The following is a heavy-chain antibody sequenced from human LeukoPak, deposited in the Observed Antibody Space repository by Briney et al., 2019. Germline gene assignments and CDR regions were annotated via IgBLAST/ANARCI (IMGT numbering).Heavy chain of an antibody. J-gene: IGHJ4*02. CDR1: GFTFSSSW. Sequence: GGSLRLSCAASGFTFSSSWMSWVRQAPGKGLEWVANIKQDGSEQYYVDSVKGRFTISSDNAKNSLYLQMNSLRAEDTAVYYCAREGRSGRAIYPHYFDYWGQGTLVTVSS. CDR3: AREGRSGRAIYPHYFDY. D-gene: IGHD1-1*01. V-gene: IGHV3-7*01. CDR2: IKQDGSEQ.